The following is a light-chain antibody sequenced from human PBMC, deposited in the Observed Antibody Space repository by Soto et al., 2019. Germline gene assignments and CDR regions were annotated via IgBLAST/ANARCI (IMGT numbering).Light chain of an antibody. Sequence: DIQMTQSPSSLSASVGDRVTITCRASQSISSDLNFYQRKPGKAPKLLIYAASNLQSGVPSRFSGSGSGTDFTLTISSLQPEDFATYYCQQSYSIPVTFGQGTKLEIK. CDR3: QQSYSIPVT. CDR1: QSISSD. V-gene: IGKV1-39*01. J-gene: IGKJ2*01. CDR2: AAS.